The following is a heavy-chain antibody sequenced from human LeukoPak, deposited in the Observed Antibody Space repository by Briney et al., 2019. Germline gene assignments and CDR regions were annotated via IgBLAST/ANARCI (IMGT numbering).Heavy chain of an antibody. CDR3: ARAIPLPNYYDSSCYYGS. CDR1: GYTFTCYY. Sequence: SVKVSCKASGYTFTCYYMYWVRQAPGQGLEWMGRINPNSGGTNYAQKFQGRVTMTRDTSISTAYMELSRLRSDDTAVYYCARAIPLPNYYDSSCYYGSWGQGTLVTVSS. CDR2: INPNSGGT. V-gene: IGHV1-2*06. D-gene: IGHD3-22*01. J-gene: IGHJ4*02.